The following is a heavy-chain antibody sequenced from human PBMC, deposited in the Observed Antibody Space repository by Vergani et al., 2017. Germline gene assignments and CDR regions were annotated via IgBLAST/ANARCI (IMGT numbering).Heavy chain of an antibody. CDR1: GFTFSSYA. CDR2: ISGSGGST. Sequence: EVQLLESGGGLVQPGGSLRLSCAASGFTFSSYAMSWVRQAPGKGLEWVSAISGSGGSTYYADSVKGRFTISRDNSKNTLYLQMNSLRAEDTAVYYCAKVEELLWFGENWFDPWGQGTLVTVSS. J-gene: IGHJ5*02. CDR3: AKVEELLWFGENWFDP. V-gene: IGHV3-23*01. D-gene: IGHD3-10*01.